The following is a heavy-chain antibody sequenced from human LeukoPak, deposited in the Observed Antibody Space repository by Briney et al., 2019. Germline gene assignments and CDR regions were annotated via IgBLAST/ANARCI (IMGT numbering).Heavy chain of an antibody. CDR2: ISYDGSNK. J-gene: IGHJ2*01. V-gene: IGHV3-30*03. D-gene: IGHD3-16*01. CDR3: ATTQHSIGGYFDL. CDR1: GLTFSSYG. Sequence: PGGSLRLSCAASGLTFSSYGMHWVRQAPGKGLEWVAVISYDGSNKYYADSVKGRFTISRDNSKNTLYLQMNSLRAEDTAVYYCATTQHSIGGYFDLWGRGTLVTVSS.